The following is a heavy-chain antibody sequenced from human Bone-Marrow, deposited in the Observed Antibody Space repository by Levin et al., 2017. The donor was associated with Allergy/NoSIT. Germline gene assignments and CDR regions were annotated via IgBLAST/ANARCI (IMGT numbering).Heavy chain of an antibody. V-gene: IGHV3-33*05. D-gene: IGHD1-14*01. Sequence: GGSLRLSCAASGFIFSDYGMLWVRQAPGKGLEWVSVISYHGNDKYYADSVKGRFTISRDNSKNTVDLQMNSLRAEDTAVYYCARDWRNVQRPTNDAFDIWGQGTMVTVSS. CDR2: ISYHGNDK. J-gene: IGHJ3*02. CDR1: GFIFSDYG. CDR3: ARDWRNVQRPTNDAFDI.